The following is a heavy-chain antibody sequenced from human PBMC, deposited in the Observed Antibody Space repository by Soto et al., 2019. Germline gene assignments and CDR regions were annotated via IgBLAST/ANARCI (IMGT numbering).Heavy chain of an antibody. J-gene: IGHJ6*02. Sequence: QVQLQESGPGLVKPSQTLSLTCTVSVGSISSGGYYWSWIRQHPGKGLEWIGYIHYSGSTSYNPSLKSRVTISVDTSKNQFSLKRSSVTAADTAVYYCAIGNDSSGYYPDPYYYYAMDVWGQGTTVTVSS. D-gene: IGHD3-22*01. CDR3: AIGNDSSGYYPDPYYYYAMDV. CDR1: VGSISSGGYY. CDR2: IHYSGST. V-gene: IGHV4-31*03.